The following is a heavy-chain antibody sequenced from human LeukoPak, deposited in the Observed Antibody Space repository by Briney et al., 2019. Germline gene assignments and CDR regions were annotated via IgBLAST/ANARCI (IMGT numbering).Heavy chain of an antibody. CDR3: TQAPGYVFDY. J-gene: IGHJ4*02. D-gene: IGHD5-12*01. CDR2: IKSKTDGGTT. CDR1: SFTFSNAW. Sequence: GGSLRLSCAASSFTFSNAWMNWVRQAPGKGLEWVGRIKSKTDGGTTDYAAPVKGRFTISRDDSKNTLNLQMNSLKPEDTAVYYSTQAPGYVFDYWGQGTLVTVSS. V-gene: IGHV3-15*07.